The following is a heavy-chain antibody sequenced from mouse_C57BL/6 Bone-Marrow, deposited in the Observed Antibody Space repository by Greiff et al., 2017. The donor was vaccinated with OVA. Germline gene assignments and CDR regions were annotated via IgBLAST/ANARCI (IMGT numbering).Heavy chain of an antibody. J-gene: IGHJ2*01. D-gene: IGHD1-1*01. CDR3: ARELRFYYFDY. CDR2: ISYSGST. V-gene: IGHV3-1*01. Sequence: EVKLMESGPGMVKPSQSLSLTCTVTGYSITSGYDWHWIRHVPGNKLEWMGYISYSGSTNYNPSLKSRISITHDTSKNHFFLKLNSVTTEDTATYYCARELRFYYFDYWGQGTTLTVSS. CDR1: GYSITSGYD.